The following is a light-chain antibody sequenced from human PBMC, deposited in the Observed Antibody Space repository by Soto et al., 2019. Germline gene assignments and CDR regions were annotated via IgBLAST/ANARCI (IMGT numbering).Light chain of an antibody. V-gene: IGKV3-11*01. J-gene: IGKJ5*01. CDR1: QSVSNNY. CDR2: GAS. CDR3: QQRSNWIT. Sequence: EIVLTQSPGTLSLSPGERATLSCRASQSVSNNYLAWYQQKPGQAPRLLIYGASNRATGIPARFSGSGSGTDFTLTISSLEPEDFAVYYCQQRSNWITFGQGTRLENK.